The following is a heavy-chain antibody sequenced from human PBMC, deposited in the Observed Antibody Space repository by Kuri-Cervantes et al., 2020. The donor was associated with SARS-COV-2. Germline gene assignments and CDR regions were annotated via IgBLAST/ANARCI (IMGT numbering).Heavy chain of an antibody. D-gene: IGHD5-12*01. CDR3: ARDGPGSGYPVVDAFDI. V-gene: IGHV4-4*07. Sequence: SETLSLTCTVSGGSISSYYWSWIRQPAGKGLEWIGRIYTSGSTNYNPSLKSRVTMSVDTSKNQFSLKLSSVTAADTAVYYCARDGPGSGYPVVDAFDIWGQGTMVTVSS. J-gene: IGHJ3*02. CDR2: IYTSGST. CDR1: GGSISSYY.